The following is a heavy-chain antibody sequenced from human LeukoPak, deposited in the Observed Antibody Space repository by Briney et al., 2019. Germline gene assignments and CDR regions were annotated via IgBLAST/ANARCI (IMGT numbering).Heavy chain of an antibody. CDR1: GFSFSNSY. CDR2: ISGSGSDI. D-gene: IGHD4-17*01. V-gene: IGHV3-11*01. CDR3: STGPRSLLY. J-gene: IGHJ4*01. Sequence: GGSLRLSCVVSGFSFSNSYMTWIRQTPGKGLESLAYISGSGSDIYYADSVKGRFTISRDNAKNSLYLQLNSLRPEDTALYYCSTGPRSLLYWGHGTLVTVSS.